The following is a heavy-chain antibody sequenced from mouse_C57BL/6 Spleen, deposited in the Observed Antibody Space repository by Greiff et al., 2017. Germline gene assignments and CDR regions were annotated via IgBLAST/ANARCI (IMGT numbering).Heavy chain of an antibody. Sequence: EVKLVESGGGLVQSGRSLRLSCATSGFTFSDFYMEWVRQAPGKGLEWIAASRNKANDYTTEYSASVKGRFIVSRDTSQSILYLQMNALRAEDTAIYYCARDYDGYSMDYWGQGTSVTVSS. D-gene: IGHD2-3*01. CDR1: GFTFSDFY. J-gene: IGHJ4*01. CDR2: SRNKANDYTT. V-gene: IGHV7-1*01. CDR3: ARDYDGYSMDY.